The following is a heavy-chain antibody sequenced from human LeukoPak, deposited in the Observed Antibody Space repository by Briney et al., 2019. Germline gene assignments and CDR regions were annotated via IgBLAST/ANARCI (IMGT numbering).Heavy chain of an antibody. CDR2: IKQDGSEK. CDR1: GFIFSNYW. CDR3: AKECGGSYSPAFCGVDY. V-gene: IGHV3-7*05. J-gene: IGHJ4*02. D-gene: IGHD1-26*01. Sequence: GGSLRLSCSASGFIFSNYWMTWVRQAPGKGLEWVANIKQDGSEKYYVDSVKGRFTISRDNSKNSLYLQMNSLRTEDTALYYCAKECGGSYSPAFCGVDYWGQGTLVTVSS.